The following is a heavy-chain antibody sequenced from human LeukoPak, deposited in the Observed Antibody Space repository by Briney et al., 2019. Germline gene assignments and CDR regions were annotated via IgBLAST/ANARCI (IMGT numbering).Heavy chain of an antibody. CDR3: ARERIAVAGGYYFDY. CDR1: GGSISSYY. CDR2: IYYSGST. V-gene: IGHV4-59*01. J-gene: IGHJ4*02. Sequence: PSETLSLTCTVSGGSISSYYWSWIRQPPGKGLEWIGYIYYSGSTNYNPSLKSRVTISVDTSKNQSSLKLSSVTAADTAVYYCARERIAVAGGYYFDYWGQGTLVTVSS. D-gene: IGHD6-19*01.